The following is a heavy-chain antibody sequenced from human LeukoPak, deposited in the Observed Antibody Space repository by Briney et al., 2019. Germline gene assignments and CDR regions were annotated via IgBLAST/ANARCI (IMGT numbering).Heavy chain of an antibody. Sequence: PSETLSLTCTVSGYSIGSAYYWSWIRQPPGKGLEWIGSISHSGSTSYYPSLESRVTISIDTSKNQFSLKLSSVTAADTAVYYCARGWQQLVWSPSDWGQGTLVTVSS. CDR1: GYSIGSAYY. CDR3: ARGWQQLVWSPSD. V-gene: IGHV4-38-2*02. J-gene: IGHJ4*02. D-gene: IGHD6-13*01. CDR2: ISHSGST.